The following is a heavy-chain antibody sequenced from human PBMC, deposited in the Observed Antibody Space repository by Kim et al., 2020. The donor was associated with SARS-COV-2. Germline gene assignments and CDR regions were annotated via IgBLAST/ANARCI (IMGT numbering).Heavy chain of an antibody. D-gene: IGHD3-3*01. V-gene: IGHV5-51*01. J-gene: IGHJ6*02. Sequence: PSFQGQVTISADKSISTAYLQWSSLKASDTAMYYCARRSGVYGDGMDVWGQGTTVTVSS. CDR3: ARRSGVYGDGMDV.